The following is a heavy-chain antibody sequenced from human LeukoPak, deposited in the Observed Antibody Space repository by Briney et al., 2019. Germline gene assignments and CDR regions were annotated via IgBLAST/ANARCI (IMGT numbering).Heavy chain of an antibody. CDR2: INHSGGT. D-gene: IGHD3-3*01. CDR3: ARGRAPLLRFLEWLPHAFDI. J-gene: IGHJ3*02. V-gene: IGHV4-34*01. CDR1: GGSFSGYY. Sequence: PETLSLTCAVYGGSFSGYYWSWLRQPPGKGLEWIGEINHSGGTNYNPSLKSRVTISVDTSKNQFSLKLSSVTAADTAVYYCARGRAPLLRFLEWLPHAFDIWGQGTMVTVSS.